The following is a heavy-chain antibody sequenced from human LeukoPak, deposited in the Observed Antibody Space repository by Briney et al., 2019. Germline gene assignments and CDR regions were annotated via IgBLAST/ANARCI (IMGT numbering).Heavy chain of an antibody. V-gene: IGHV3-30-3*01. CDR3: ARADLFDY. Sequence: GGSLRLSCAASGFTFSSYAIHWVRQAPGKGLEWVAVISYDGSNKYYADSVKGRFTISRDNSKNTLYLQMNSLRAEDTAVYYCARADLFDYWGQGTLVTVSS. CDR2: ISYDGSNK. CDR1: GFTFSSYA. J-gene: IGHJ4*02.